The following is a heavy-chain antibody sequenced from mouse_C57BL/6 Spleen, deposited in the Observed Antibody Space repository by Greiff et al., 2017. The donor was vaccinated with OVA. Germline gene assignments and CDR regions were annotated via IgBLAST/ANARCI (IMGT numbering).Heavy chain of an antibody. D-gene: IGHD2-10*01. J-gene: IGHJ4*01. V-gene: IGHV7-3*01. CDR3: ASQAYSGDY. CDR1: GFTFTDYY. CDR2: IRNKANGYTT. Sequence: EVKLQESGGGLVQPGGSLSLSCAASGFTFTDYYMSWVRQPPGKALEWLGFIRNKANGYTTEYSASVKGRFTISRDNSQSILYLQMNALRAEDSATYYCASQAYSGDYWGQGTSVTVSS.